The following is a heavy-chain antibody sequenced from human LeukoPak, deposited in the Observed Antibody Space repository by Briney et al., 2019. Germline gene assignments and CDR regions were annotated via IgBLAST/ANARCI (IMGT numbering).Heavy chain of an antibody. V-gene: IGHV1-69*13. CDR2: IIPIFGTA. J-gene: IGHJ6*04. D-gene: IGHD5-18*01. Sequence: SVTVSCKASGYTFTGNYMHWVRQAPGQGLEWMGGIIPIFGTANYAQKFQGRVTITADESTSTAYMELSSLRSEDTAVYYCARLHPVQGYRESGYYYYYGMDVWGKGTTVTVSS. CDR1: GYTFTGNY. CDR3: ARLHPVQGYRESGYYYYYGMDV.